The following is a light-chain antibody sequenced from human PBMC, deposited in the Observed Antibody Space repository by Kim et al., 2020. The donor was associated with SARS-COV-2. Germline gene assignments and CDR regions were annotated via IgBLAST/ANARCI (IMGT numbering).Light chain of an antibody. Sequence: DIKLTQSPSFLSASVGDRVTITCRASQCISIYLAWYQQKPGKAPNLLIYAASTLQSGVPSRFSGSGSGTEFTLTISSLQPEDFATYYCQQFNSYPHTFGQGTKLEI. CDR1: QCISIY. CDR3: QQFNSYPHT. J-gene: IGKJ2*01. V-gene: IGKV1-9*01. CDR2: AAS.